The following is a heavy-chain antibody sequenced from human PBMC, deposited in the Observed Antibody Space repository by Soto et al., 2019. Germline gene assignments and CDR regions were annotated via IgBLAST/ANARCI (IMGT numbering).Heavy chain of an antibody. CDR3: ARDEYSSRWPRGGWFDS. V-gene: IGHV1-3*01. J-gene: IGHJ5*01. CDR1: GSTFTSYA. CDR2: INACNGNT. D-gene: IGHD6-13*01. Sequence: GXSVKVSCXSSGSTFTSYAMHLVRQAPGQRLECMGWINACNGNTKYSQKFQVRVTITRDTSASTAYMELSSLRSEDTAVYYCARDEYSSRWPRGGWFDSWGQGTLVTVSS.